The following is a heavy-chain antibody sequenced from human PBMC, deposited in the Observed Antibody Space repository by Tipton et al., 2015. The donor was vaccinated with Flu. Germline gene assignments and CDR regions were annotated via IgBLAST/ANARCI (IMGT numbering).Heavy chain of an antibody. CDR2: IYYSGST. CDR3: ASENPSSYYGMDV. V-gene: IGHV4-59*01. J-gene: IGHJ6*02. CDR1: GGSISSYY. Sequence: LRLSCTVSGGSISSYYWSWIRQPPGKGLEWIGYIYYSGSTNYNPSLKSRVTISVDTSKNQFSPKLSSVTAADTAVYYCASENPSSYYGMDVWGQGTTVTVSS.